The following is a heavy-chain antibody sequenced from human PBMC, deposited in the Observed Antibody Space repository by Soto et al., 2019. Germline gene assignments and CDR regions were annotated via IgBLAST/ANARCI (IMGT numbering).Heavy chain of an antibody. CDR1: GGSFSDFY. D-gene: IGHD2-8*02. CDR3: ARDKITGLFDY. J-gene: IGHJ4*02. Sequence: PSETLSLTCAVYGGSFSDFYWTRIRQPPGTGLEWIGEINHSGSTNYNPSLKSRVTISVDTSKNQFSLKLTSVTAADTAVYYCARDKITGLFDYWGQGTLVTVSS. V-gene: IGHV4-34*01. CDR2: INHSGST.